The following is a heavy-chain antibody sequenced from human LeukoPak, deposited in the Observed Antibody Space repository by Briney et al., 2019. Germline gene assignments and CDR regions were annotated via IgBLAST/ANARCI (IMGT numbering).Heavy chain of an antibody. CDR2: IKSKTDGGTT. CDR3: TTGPTYLEWLGTAFDI. D-gene: IGHD3-3*01. CDR1: GFTFSSYS. V-gene: IGHV3-15*07. J-gene: IGHJ3*02. Sequence: GGSLRLSCAASGFTFSSYSMNWVRQAPGKGLEWVGRIKSKTDGGTTDYAAPVKGRFTISRDDSKNTLYLQMDSLKTEDTAVYYCTTGPTYLEWLGTAFDIWGQGTMVTVSS.